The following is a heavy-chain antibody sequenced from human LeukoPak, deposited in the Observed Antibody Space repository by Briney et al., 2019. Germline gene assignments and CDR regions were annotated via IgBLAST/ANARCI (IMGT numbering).Heavy chain of an antibody. J-gene: IGHJ4*02. Sequence: SETLSLTCSVSGGSITVYYWNWIRQSPGKGLEWIGSISYSGSTNYNPSLKSRVTTSIDTSKNRFSLKVSSVIAADTAMYYCARGGSRSYTSSTLDYWGQGTLVTVSP. V-gene: IGHV4-59*12. D-gene: IGHD6-6*01. CDR2: ISYSGST. CDR1: GGSITVYY. CDR3: ARGGSRSYTSSTLDY.